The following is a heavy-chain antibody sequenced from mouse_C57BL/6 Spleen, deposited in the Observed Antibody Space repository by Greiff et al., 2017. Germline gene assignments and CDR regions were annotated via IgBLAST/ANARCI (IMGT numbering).Heavy chain of an antibody. J-gene: IGHJ1*03. D-gene: IGHD1-1*01. Sequence: VQLQQSGAELVKPGASVKMSCKASGYTFTSYWITWVKQRPGQGLEWIGDIYPGSGSTNYNEKFKSKATLTVDTSSSTAYMQLSSLTSEDSAVYYSANYDGSSDDGYIDVWGTGTTVTVSS. CDR1: GYTFTSYW. CDR2: IYPGSGST. CDR3: ANYDGSSDDGYIDV. V-gene: IGHV1-55*01.